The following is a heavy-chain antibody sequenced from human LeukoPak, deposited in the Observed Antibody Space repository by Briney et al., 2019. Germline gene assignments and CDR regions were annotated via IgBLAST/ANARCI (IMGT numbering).Heavy chain of an antibody. CDR2: ISSNGGST. V-gene: IGHV3-64*04. CDR3: AKESSSDYMDY. J-gene: IGHJ4*02. CDR1: GFTFSSYA. Sequence: GGSLRLSCSASGFTFSSYAMHWVRQAPGKGLEYVSAISSNGGSTYYADSVKGRFTISRDNSKNTLYLQMNSLRAEDTAVYYCAKESSSDYMDYWGQGTLVSVSS. D-gene: IGHD3-22*01.